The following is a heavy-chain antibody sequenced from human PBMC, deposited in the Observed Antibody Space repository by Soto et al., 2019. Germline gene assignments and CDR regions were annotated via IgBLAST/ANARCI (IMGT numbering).Heavy chain of an antibody. CDR1: GASIVTASYY. V-gene: IGHV4-39*01. J-gene: IGHJ5*02. CDR2: IYYSGRT. D-gene: IGHD4-17*01. CDR3: ARSGVTTTTPARWWFDP. Sequence: QLQLQESGPGLVKPSETLSLTCTVSGASIVTASYYWGWIRQPPGKGLQWIGSIYYSGRTYYNPSLKSRVTVSVDTSKNQFSLKLNSVTAADTAIYFCARSGVTTTTPARWWFDPWGQGTLVTVSS.